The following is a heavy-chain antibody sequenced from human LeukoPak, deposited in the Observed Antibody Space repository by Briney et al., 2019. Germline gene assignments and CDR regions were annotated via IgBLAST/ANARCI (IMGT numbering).Heavy chain of an antibody. CDR3: ARDANVDTANN. CDR1: GFTSSSYS. D-gene: IGHD5-18*01. V-gene: IGHV3-21*01. J-gene: IGHJ4*02. Sequence: GGSLRLSCAASGFTSSSYSMNWVRQAPGKGRGWVSSISSGSSYIYYADSVKGRFTISRDNAKNSLYLQMNSLRAEDTAVYYCARDANVDTANNWGQGTLVTVSS. CDR2: ISSGSSYI.